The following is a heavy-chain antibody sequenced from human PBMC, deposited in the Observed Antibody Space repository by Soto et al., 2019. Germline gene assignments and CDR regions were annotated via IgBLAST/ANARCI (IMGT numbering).Heavy chain of an antibody. CDR1: GGSISSGGYS. Sequence: SETLSLTCAVSGGSISSGGYSWSWIRQPPGKGLEWIGYIYHSGSTYYNPSLKSRVTISVDRSKNQFSLKLSSVTAADTAVYYWARVDISGYYNQDSRDVWGQGTTVTVSS. D-gene: IGHD3-22*01. J-gene: IGHJ6*02. V-gene: IGHV4-30-2*01. CDR2: IYHSGST. CDR3: ARVDISGYYNQDSRDV.